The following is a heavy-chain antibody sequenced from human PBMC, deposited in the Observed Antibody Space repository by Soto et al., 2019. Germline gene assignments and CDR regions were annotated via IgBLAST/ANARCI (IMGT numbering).Heavy chain of an antibody. D-gene: IGHD2-15*01. CDR1: GGSISSSNW. Sequence: SETLSLTCAVSGGSISSSNWWSWVRQPPGKGLEWIGEIYHSGSTNYNPSLKSRVTISVDKSKNQFSLKLSSVTAADTAVYYRARDHRWPTYYFDYWGQGTLVTVSS. J-gene: IGHJ4*02. V-gene: IGHV4-4*02. CDR2: IYHSGST. CDR3: ARDHRWPTYYFDY.